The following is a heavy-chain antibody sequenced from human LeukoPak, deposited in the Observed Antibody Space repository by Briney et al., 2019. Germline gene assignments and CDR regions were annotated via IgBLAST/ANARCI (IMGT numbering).Heavy chain of an antibody. CDR3: ARSSGTGTFSY. J-gene: IGHJ4*02. Sequence: SETLSLTCTVSGDSISWSTYYWAWIRQPPGKGLEWIGSVYYGRSPYFNPSLESRATISVDTSKNHFSLKMSSVTAADTAVYYCARSSGTGTFSYWGQGTLVTVSS. V-gene: IGHV4-39*02. D-gene: IGHD6-25*01. CDR1: GDSISWSTYY. CDR2: VYYGRSP.